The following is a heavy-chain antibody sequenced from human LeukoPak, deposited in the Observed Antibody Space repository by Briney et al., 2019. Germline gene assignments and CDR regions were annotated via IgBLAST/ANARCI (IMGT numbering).Heavy chain of an antibody. D-gene: IGHD6-13*01. V-gene: IGHV1-2*02. CDR1: GYTFTGYY. CDR2: INPNSGGT. J-gene: IGHJ6*03. Sequence: GASVKVSCKASGYTFTGYYMHWVRQAPGQGLEWMGWINPNSGGTNYAQKFQGRVTMTRDTSISTAYMELSRLRSDDTAVYYCARGVPIAAVGDYYYYYYMDVWGKGTTVTVSS. CDR3: ARGVPIAAVGDYYYYYYMDV.